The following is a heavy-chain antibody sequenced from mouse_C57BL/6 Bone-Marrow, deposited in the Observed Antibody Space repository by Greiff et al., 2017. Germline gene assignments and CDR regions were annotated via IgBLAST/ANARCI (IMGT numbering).Heavy chain of an antibody. CDR1: GYTFTDYY. V-gene: IGHV1-19*01. CDR3: ARDSNYGAY. J-gene: IGHJ3*01. D-gene: IGHD2-5*01. Sequence: VQLKESGPVLVKPGASVKMSCKASGYTFTDYYMNWVKQSHGKSLEWIGVINPYNGGTSYNQKFKGKATLTVDKSSSTAYMELNSLTSEDSAVYYCARDSNYGAYWGQGTLVTVAA. CDR2: INPYNGGT.